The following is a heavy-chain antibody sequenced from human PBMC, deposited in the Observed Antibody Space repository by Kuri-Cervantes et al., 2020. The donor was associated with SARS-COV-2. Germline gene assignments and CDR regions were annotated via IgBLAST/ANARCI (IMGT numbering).Heavy chain of an antibody. V-gene: IGHV3-13*01. D-gene: IGHD2-2*01. CDR2: IGPVGDT. J-gene: IGHJ3*02. Sequence: GESLKISCAASGFTFSFDDMHWVRQATGKGLEWVSAIGPVGDTYYAGSVKGRFTISRENAKNSLNLQMNSLRAEDTAVYYCVRVGTAEGWGAFDIWGQGTMVTVSS. CDR1: GFTFSFDD. CDR3: VRVGTAEGWGAFDI.